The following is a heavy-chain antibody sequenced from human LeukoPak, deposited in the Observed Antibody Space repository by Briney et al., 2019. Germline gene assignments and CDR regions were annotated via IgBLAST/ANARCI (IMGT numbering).Heavy chain of an antibody. CDR2: INPNSGGT. Sequence: ASLKVSCKASGYTFTGSYMHWVRQAPGQRLEWMGRINPNSGGTNYAQKFQGRVTMTRDTSISTAYMELSRLRSDDTAVYYCARDLGRDGYNSVYYWGQGTPVTVSS. CDR1: GYTFTGSY. D-gene: IGHD5-24*01. J-gene: IGHJ4*02. CDR3: ARDLGRDGYNSVYY. V-gene: IGHV1-2*06.